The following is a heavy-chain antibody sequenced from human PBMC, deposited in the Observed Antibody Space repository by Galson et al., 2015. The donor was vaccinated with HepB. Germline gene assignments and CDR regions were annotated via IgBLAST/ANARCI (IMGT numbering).Heavy chain of an antibody. V-gene: IGHV3-66*01. CDR2: IYRGGNT. CDR3: VRGGAYGDENY. J-gene: IGHJ4*02. CDR1: GFTVNNNY. Sequence: SLRLSCAASGFTVNNNYMNWVRQAPGKGLEWLSTIYRGGNTFYADSVKGRFTISRDNSKNTLHLQMNGLRAGDTAVYYCVRGGAYGDENYWGQGSLVTVSS. D-gene: IGHD4-17*01.